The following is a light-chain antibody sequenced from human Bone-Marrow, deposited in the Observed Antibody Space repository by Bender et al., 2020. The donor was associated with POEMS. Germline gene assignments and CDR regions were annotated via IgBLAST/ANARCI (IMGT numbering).Light chain of an antibody. J-gene: IGLJ1*01. Sequence: QSVLTQPPSVSGAPGQTVTISCTGSSSNIGVGYDVHWYQQLPGSAPKLLIYANNKRPSGVPDRFSGSKTGTSASLAITGLQAEDEADYYCQSYDSTLSGSYVFGTGTKVTVL. V-gene: IGLV1-40*01. CDR2: ANN. CDR1: SSNIGVGYD. CDR3: QSYDSTLSGSYV.